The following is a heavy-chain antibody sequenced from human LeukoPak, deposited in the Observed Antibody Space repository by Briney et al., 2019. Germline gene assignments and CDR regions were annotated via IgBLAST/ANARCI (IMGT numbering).Heavy chain of an antibody. Sequence: GGSLRLSCAASGFTFSSYSMNWVRQAPGKGLEWVSSISSSSSYIYYADSVKGRFTISRDNAKNSLYLQMNSLRAEDTAVYYCARHPRVGATHDVFDIWGQGTMVTVSS. D-gene: IGHD1-26*01. CDR2: ISSSSSYI. CDR1: GFTFSSYS. CDR3: ARHPRVGATHDVFDI. J-gene: IGHJ3*02. V-gene: IGHV3-21*01.